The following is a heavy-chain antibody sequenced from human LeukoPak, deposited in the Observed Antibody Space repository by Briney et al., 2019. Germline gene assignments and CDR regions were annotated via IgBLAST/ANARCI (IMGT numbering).Heavy chain of an antibody. D-gene: IGHD3-16*01. J-gene: IGHJ4*02. Sequence: GGSLRLSCAASGFTFSGSALHWVRQASGKGLEWVGRIRSTANGYATAYAASVKGRFTISRDNSKNTLLLQMNSLRADDTAVYYCATPRGDLRLFDYWGQGTLVTVSS. CDR1: GFTFSGSA. CDR2: IRSTANGYAT. CDR3: ATPRGDLRLFDY. V-gene: IGHV3-73*01.